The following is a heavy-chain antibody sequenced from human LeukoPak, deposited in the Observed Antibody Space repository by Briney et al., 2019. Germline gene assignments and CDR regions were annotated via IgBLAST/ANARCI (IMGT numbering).Heavy chain of an antibody. D-gene: IGHD2-15*01. V-gene: IGHV3-20*04. CDR2: INWNGGST. J-gene: IGHJ4*02. Sequence: GRSLRLSCAASGFTFDDYGMSWVRQAPGKGLEWVSGINWNGGSTGYADSVRGRFTISRDNAKNSLYLQMNSLRAEDTALYYCARGPYCSGGSCYFSYWGQGTLVTVSS. CDR1: GFTFDDYG. CDR3: ARGPYCSGGSCYFSY.